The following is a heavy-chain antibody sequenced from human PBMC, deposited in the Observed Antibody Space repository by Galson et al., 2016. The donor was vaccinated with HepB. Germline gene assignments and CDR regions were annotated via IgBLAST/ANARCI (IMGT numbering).Heavy chain of an antibody. CDR3: AGSGDYYHFDY. V-gene: IGHV3-53*01. J-gene: IGHJ4*02. CDR1: GFTVSSNY. Sequence: SLRLSCAASGFTVSSNYMNWVRQAPGKGLEWVSIIYVGGSTYYADSVRGRFTISRDNSKNTLYLQMNSLRAEDTAVYYCAGSGDYYHFDYWGRGTLVTVSS. CDR2: IYVGGST. D-gene: IGHD3-22*01.